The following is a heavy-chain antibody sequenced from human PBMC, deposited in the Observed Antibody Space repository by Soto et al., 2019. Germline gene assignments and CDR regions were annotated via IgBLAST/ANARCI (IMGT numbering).Heavy chain of an antibody. CDR2: TYYRSKWYN. D-gene: IGHD5-12*01. CDR1: GDSVSSNSAA. Sequence: QVQLQQSGPGLVKPSQTLSLTCAISGDSVSSNSAAWNWIRQSPSRGLEWLGRTYYRSKWYNDYAVSVKSRITINPDTSKNQFSLQLNSVTPEDTAVYYCARGLPNLFPPQLYYFDYWGQGTLVTVSS. J-gene: IGHJ4*02. V-gene: IGHV6-1*01. CDR3: ARGLPNLFPPQLYYFDY.